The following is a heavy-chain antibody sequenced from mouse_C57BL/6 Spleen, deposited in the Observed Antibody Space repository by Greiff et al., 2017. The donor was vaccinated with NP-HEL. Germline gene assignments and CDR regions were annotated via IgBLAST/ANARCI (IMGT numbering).Heavy chain of an antibody. D-gene: IGHD2-4*01. V-gene: IGHV1-20*01. CDR1: GYSFTGYF. CDR3: ARSGDDYDKAWFAY. Sequence: EVQLVESGPELVKPGDSVKISCKASGYSFTGYFMNWVMQSHGKSLEWIGRINPYNGDTFYNQKFKGKATLTVDKSSSTAHMELRSLTSEDSAVYYCARSGDDYDKAWFAYWGQGTLVTVSA. J-gene: IGHJ3*01. CDR2: INPYNGDT.